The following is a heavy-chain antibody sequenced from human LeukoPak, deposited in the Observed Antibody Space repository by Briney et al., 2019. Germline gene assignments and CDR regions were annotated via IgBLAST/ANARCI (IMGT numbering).Heavy chain of an antibody. CDR1: GFSIRTSGVG. D-gene: IGHD1-14*01. Sequence: GPTLVKPTQTLTLTCTFSGFSIRTSGVGVGWIRQPPRKAMEWLAVNYWDDDKRYSPSLKTRLTIAKDTSKTEVVLTLANLDPVDTATYYCAHRRYRSGARDFGDFDYRGQGTLVTVFS. J-gene: IGHJ4*02. CDR3: AHRRYRSGARDFGDFDY. CDR2: NYWDDDK. V-gene: IGHV2-5*02.